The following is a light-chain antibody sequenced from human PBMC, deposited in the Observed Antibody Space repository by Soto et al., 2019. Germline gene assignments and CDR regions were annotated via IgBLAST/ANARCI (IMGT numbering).Light chain of an antibody. CDR2: EIS. Sequence: QSALTQPASVSGSPGQWITVSCTGSSSDVGGYNFVSWYQQHPGKAPKLMIYEISNRPSGVSNRFSGSKSGNTASLTSSGLQAEDEADYYSNSYTSSGYVFGAGTKLTVL. CDR3: NSYTSSGYV. J-gene: IGLJ1*01. V-gene: IGLV2-14*01. CDR1: SSDVGGYNF.